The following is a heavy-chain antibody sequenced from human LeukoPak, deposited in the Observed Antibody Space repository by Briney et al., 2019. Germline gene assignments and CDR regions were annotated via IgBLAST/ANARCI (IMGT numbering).Heavy chain of an antibody. J-gene: IGHJ4*02. CDR2: IKQDGSQK. CDR3: APDHGGY. D-gene: IGHD3-16*01. Sequence: GGSLRLSCSASGFIFSSYWMSWVRQAPGKGLEWLAYIKQDGSQKDYVDSVKGRFTISRDNAKNSLYVQMNSLRAEDTAVYYCAPDHGGYWGQGTLVTVSS. V-gene: IGHV3-7*01. CDR1: GFIFSSYW.